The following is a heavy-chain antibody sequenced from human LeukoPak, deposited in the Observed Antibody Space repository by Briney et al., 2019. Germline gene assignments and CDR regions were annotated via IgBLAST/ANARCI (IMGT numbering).Heavy chain of an antibody. Sequence: GGSLRLSCAASGFSFIGFDMNWVRQAPGKGLEWIAHIGTSVNAIYYADSVKGRFTISRDNARGSLFLQMDSLRVEDTAVYYCARYSVWFGDLLNWGQGALVIVST. CDR2: IGTSVNAI. J-gene: IGHJ4*02. D-gene: IGHD3-10*01. CDR1: GFSFIGFD. V-gene: IGHV3-48*03. CDR3: ARYSVWFGDLLN.